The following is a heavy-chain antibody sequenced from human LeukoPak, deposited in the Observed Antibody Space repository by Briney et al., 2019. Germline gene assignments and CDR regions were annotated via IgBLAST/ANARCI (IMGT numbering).Heavy chain of an antibody. V-gene: IGHV3-7*04. CDR1: GFTFSTYW. CDR3: ARLTGIAAAGDY. Sequence: GGSLRLSCAASGFTFSTYWMSWVRHAPVRGLEWVANIKHDGSEKFYVDSVKGRFTISRDNAKNSLYPQLNSLRDEDTAVYYCARLTGIAAAGDYWGQGTLVTVSS. D-gene: IGHD6-25*01. J-gene: IGHJ4*02. CDR2: IKHDGSEK.